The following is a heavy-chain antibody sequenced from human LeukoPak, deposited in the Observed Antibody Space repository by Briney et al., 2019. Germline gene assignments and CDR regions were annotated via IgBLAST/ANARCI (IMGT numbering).Heavy chain of an antibody. D-gene: IGHD2-8*01. CDR3: ARSAENCNNGVCFTDYYMDV. CDR2: INPNSGGT. J-gene: IGHJ6*03. Sequence: ASVKVSCKASGYTFTSYAINWVRQAPGRGLEWMGWINPNSGGTNYAQKFQGRVTMTRDTSITTAYMELSSLTSDDTAVYFCARSAENCNNGVCFTDYYMDVWGKGTTVTVSS. CDR1: GYTFTSYA. V-gene: IGHV1-2*02.